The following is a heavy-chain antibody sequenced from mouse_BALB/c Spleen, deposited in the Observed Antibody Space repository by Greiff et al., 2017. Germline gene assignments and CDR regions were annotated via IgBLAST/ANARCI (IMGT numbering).Heavy chain of an antibody. CDR3: ARSDDYSY. V-gene: IGHV5-9*03. CDR2: ISSGGGNT. CDR1: GFTFSSYT. J-gene: IGHJ3*01. Sequence: EVQVVESGGDLVKPGGSLKLSCAASGFTFSSYTMSWVRQTPEKRLEWVATISSGGGNTYYPDSVKGRFTISRDNAKNNLYLQMSSLRSEDTALYYCARSDDYSYWGQGTLVTVSA. D-gene: IGHD2-4*01.